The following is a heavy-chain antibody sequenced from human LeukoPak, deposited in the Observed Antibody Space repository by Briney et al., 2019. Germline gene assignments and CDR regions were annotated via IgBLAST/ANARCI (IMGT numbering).Heavy chain of an antibody. V-gene: IGHV3-48*03. Sequence: GGSLSLSCAASGFTFSSYEMNWVRQAPGKGLEWVSKISSSGSAIYYADSVKGRFTISRDNAKSTLYLQMNSLRAEDTAVYYCARGGSLGCWGQGTLVTVSS. D-gene: IGHD6-19*01. J-gene: IGHJ4*02. CDR2: ISSSGSAI. CDR1: GFTFSSYE. CDR3: ARGGSLGC.